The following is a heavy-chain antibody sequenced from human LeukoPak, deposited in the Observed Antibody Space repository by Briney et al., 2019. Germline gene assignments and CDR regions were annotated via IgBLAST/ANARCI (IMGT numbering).Heavy chain of an antibody. D-gene: IGHD5-18*01. CDR2: INHSGST. Sequence: PSETLSLTCAVYGGSFSGYYWSWIRQPPGKGLEWIGEINHSGSTNYNPPLKSRVTISVDTSKNQFSLKLSSVTAADTAVYYCARARPGYSYGYSGGTCFDYWGQGTLVTVSS. CDR1: GGSFSGYY. V-gene: IGHV4-34*01. J-gene: IGHJ4*02. CDR3: ARARPGYSYGYSGGTCFDY.